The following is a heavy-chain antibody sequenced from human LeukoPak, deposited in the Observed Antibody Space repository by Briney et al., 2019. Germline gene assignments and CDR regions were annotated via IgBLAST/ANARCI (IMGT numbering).Heavy chain of an antibody. V-gene: IGHV3-23*01. CDR2: ISGSGGST. CDR3: ARDEAPMGAAPDY. CDR1: GFTFSSYA. D-gene: IGHD1-26*01. Sequence: PGGSLRLSCAASGFTFSSYAMSWVRQAPGKGLEWVSAISGSGGSTYYADSVKGRFTISRDNSKNTLYLQMNSLRAEDTAVYYCARDEAPMGAAPDYWGQGTLVTVSS. J-gene: IGHJ4*02.